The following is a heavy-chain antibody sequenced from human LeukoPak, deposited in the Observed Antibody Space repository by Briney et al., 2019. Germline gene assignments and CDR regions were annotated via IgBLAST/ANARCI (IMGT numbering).Heavy chain of an antibody. CDR3: ARAVGPFDI. Sequence: GGSLRLSCAASGFTFSTYGMHWVRQAPGKGLEWVAVIWFDGSIKYYADSVKGRFTTSRDNSKNTLYLQMNSLRAEDTAVYYCARAVGPFDIWAQSTIVIISS. CDR1: GFTFSTYG. J-gene: IGHJ3*02. CDR2: IWFDGSIK. V-gene: IGHV3-33*01.